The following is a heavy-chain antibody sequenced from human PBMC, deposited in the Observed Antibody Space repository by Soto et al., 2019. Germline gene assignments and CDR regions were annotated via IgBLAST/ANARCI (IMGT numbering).Heavy chain of an antibody. Sequence: PGGSLRLSCAASGFTFNIYGMHWVRQAPDKGLEWVALISYDGSNQYYADSVKGRFTISRDNSKNTLFLQMNSLGADDTAVYYCAEDQASGQGSFDSWGQGTLVTVSS. CDR3: AEDQASGQGSFDS. CDR2: ISYDGSNQ. J-gene: IGHJ4*02. CDR1: GFTFNIYG. V-gene: IGHV3-30*18.